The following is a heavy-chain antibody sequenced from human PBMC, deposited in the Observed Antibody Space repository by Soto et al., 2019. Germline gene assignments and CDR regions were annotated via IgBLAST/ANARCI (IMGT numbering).Heavy chain of an antibody. J-gene: IGHJ6*02. V-gene: IGHV1-18*04. CDR3: ARLGQITIFGVVINHYYYHGMDV. Sequence: GASVKVSCKASGYTFTSYGISWVRQAPGQGLEWMGWISAYNDNTNYAQKLQGRVTMTTDTSTSTAYMELRSLRSDDTAVYYCARLGQITIFGVVINHYYYHGMDVWGQGTTVTVSS. CDR2: ISAYNDNT. CDR1: GYTFTSYG. D-gene: IGHD3-3*01.